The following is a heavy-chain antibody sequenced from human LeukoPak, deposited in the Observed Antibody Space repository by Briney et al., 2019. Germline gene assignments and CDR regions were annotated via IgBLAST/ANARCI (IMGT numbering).Heavy chain of an antibody. Sequence: SETLSLTCTVSGGSISSHYWSWIRQPPGKGLEWIGYIYYSGSTNYNPSLKSRVTISVDTSKNQLSLKLSSVTAADTAVYYCARVGTYYDSIRDYYFDYWGQGTLVTVSS. CDR2: IYYSGST. CDR3: ARVGTYYDSIRDYYFDY. J-gene: IGHJ4*02. D-gene: IGHD3-22*01. CDR1: GGSISSHY. V-gene: IGHV4-59*11.